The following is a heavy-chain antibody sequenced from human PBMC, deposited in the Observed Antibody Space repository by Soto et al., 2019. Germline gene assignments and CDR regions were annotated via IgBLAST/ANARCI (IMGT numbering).Heavy chain of an antibody. D-gene: IGHD2-15*01. V-gene: IGHV4-34*01. J-gene: IGHJ5*02. Sequence: QVQLQQWGAGLLRPSETLSLTCAVYGESFSGYYWSWIRQPPGKGLEWLGEVNSGGSTNYNPSLKSRVTIPIDTSKNQFSLELRSVTAADTAVYYCASGGGAAPSSWGQGTLVTVSS. CDR3: ASGGGAAPSS. CDR2: VNSGGST. CDR1: GESFSGYY.